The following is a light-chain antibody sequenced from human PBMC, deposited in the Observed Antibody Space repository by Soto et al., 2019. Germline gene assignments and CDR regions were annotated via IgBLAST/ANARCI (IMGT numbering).Light chain of an antibody. CDR2: GAS. J-gene: IGKJ2*01. V-gene: IGKV3-20*01. CDR1: QSVSSSY. CDR3: QQYGSSPRT. Sequence: EIVLTQSPGTLSLSPGERAALSCRASQSVSSSYLAWYQQKPGQAPRLLLYGASSRAIGIPDRFNGSGSGTAFTLTISRPEPEDFAVYYCQQYGSSPRTFGQGTKLEIK.